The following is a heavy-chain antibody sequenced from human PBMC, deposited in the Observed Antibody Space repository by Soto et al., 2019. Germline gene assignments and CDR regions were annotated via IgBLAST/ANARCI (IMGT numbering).Heavy chain of an antibody. CDR1: GFTFDDHA. CDR3: VKDRIAVAGNSFMTTYYGMDV. Sequence: GGSLRLSCAASGFTFDDHAIHWVRQAPGKGLEWISLISWDGGRTYYADSVRGRFTISRDNSKNSLYLQMNSLRTEDTALYFCVKDRIAVAGNSFMTTYYGMDVWGQGTTVTVPS. D-gene: IGHD6-19*01. J-gene: IGHJ6*02. CDR2: ISWDGGRT. V-gene: IGHV3-43*01.